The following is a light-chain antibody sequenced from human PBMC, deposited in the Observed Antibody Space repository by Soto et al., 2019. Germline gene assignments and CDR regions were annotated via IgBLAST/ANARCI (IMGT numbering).Light chain of an antibody. V-gene: IGLV1-40*01. CDR1: SSNIGAGYD. CDR3: QSHDSSLSGSHVV. Sequence: QSVLTQPPSVSGAPGQRVTISCTGSSSNIGAGYDVHWYQQLPGTAPKLLIYGNSNRPSGVPDRFSGSKSGTSASLAITGLQAEDEADYYCQSHDSSLSGSHVVFGGGTQLTVL. J-gene: IGLJ2*01. CDR2: GNS.